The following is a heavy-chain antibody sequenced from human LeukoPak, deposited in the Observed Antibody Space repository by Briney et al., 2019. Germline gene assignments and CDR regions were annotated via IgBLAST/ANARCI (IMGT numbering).Heavy chain of an antibody. CDR3: ATAKARRGKFGGLYN. V-gene: IGHV1-24*01. D-gene: IGHD3-10*01. CDR1: GYTLTELS. CDR2: FDPEDGET. J-gene: IGHJ4*02. Sequence: ASVKVSCKVSGYTLTELSMHWVRQAPGKGLEWMGGFDPEDGETIYAQKFQGRVTMTEDISTDTAYMELSSLRSKDTAVYYCATAKARRGKFGGLYNWGQGTLVTVSS.